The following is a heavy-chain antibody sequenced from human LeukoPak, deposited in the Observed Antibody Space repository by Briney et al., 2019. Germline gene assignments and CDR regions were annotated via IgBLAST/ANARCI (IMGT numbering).Heavy chain of an antibody. CDR2: IYYSGST. D-gene: IGHD2-15*01. CDR1: GGSVSSGSYY. V-gene: IGHV4-61*03. Sequence: PSETLSLTCTVSGGSVSSGSYYWSWIRQPPGKGLEWIGYIYYSGSTNYNPSLKSRVTISVDTSMNYFSLRLSSVTAADTAVYYCARGRVAATSVTSFWGQGTLVTVSS. J-gene: IGHJ4*02. CDR3: ARGRVAATSVTSF.